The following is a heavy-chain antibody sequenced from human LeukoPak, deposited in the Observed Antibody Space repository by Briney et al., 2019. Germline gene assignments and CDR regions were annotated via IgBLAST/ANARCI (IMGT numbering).Heavy chain of an antibody. CDR1: GYTFTSYY. D-gene: IGHD6-19*01. V-gene: IGHV1-46*01. CDR3: ASSSGWSFSYFDY. Sequence: ASVKVSCKASGYTFTSYYMHWVRQAPGQGLEWMGIINPSGGSTSYAQKFQGRVTMTRDMSTSTVYMELSSPRSEDTAVYYCASSSGWSFSYFDYWGQGTLVTVSS. CDR2: INPSGGST. J-gene: IGHJ4*02.